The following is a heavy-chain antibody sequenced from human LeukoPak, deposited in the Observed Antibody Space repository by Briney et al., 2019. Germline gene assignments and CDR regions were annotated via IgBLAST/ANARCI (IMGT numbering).Heavy chain of an antibody. CDR3: ARAHTVVRGAFDI. CDR1: GFTFSSYS. J-gene: IGHJ3*02. Sequence: GGSLRLSCAASGFTFSSYSMNWVRQAPGKGLEWVSSISSSSSYIYYADSVKGRFTVSRDNAKNSLYLQMNSLRAEDTAVYYCARAHTVVRGAFDIWGQGTMVTVSS. CDR2: ISSSSSYI. V-gene: IGHV3-21*01. D-gene: IGHD3-10*01.